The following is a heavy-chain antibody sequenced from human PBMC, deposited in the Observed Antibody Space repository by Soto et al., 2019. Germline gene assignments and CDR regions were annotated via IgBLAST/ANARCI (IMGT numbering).Heavy chain of an antibody. Sequence: EVLLVESGGGLVQPGGSLKLSCAASGFVFKDSSIHWVRQASGKGLEWVGRIRDRAYNYATSYAASVKGRFTISRDDSSNTAFLQMNSLKTEDTAFYYCTRLISAAQDYWGQGTRVTVSS. D-gene: IGHD3-22*01. CDR3: TRLISAAQDY. V-gene: IGHV3-73*01. CDR2: IRDRAYNYAT. CDR1: GFVFKDSS. J-gene: IGHJ4*02.